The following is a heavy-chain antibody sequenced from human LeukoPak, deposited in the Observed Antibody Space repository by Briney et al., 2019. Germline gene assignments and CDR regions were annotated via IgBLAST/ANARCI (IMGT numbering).Heavy chain of an antibody. D-gene: IGHD3-3*01. V-gene: IGHV4-61*02. CDR3: ASLHYDFWSGTENDY. Sequence: TLSLTCTVSGGSISSGSYYWSWIRQPAGKGLEWIGRIYTSGSTNYNPSLKSRVTISVDTSKNQFSLKLSSVTAADTAVYYCASLHYDFWSGTENDYWGQGTLVTVSS. CDR2: IYTSGST. CDR1: GGSISSGSYY. J-gene: IGHJ4*02.